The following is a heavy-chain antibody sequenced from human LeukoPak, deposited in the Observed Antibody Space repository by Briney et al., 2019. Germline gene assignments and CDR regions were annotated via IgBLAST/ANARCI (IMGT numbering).Heavy chain of an antibody. Sequence: GASVKVSCKASGYTFTSYGISWVQQAPGQGLEWMGWISAYNGNTNYAQKFQGRVTITADESTSTAYMELSSLRSEDTAVYYCASYELGGSGSHFDYWGQGTLVTVSS. J-gene: IGHJ4*02. CDR2: ISAYNGNT. D-gene: IGHD3-10*01. V-gene: IGHV1-18*01. CDR1: GYTFTSYG. CDR3: ASYELGGSGSHFDY.